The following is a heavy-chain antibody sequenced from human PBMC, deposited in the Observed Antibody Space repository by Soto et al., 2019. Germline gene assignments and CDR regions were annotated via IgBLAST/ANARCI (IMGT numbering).Heavy chain of an antibody. V-gene: IGHV2-5*02. CDR2: IYWDGDN. D-gene: IGHD3-10*01. CDR3: ARTYYYATHLYYDY. CDR1: GFSRRTSGVG. J-gene: IGHJ4*02. Sequence: QITLKESGPTLVKPTQTLTLTGSFSGFSRRTSGVGVGWIRQTPGEALEWLALIYWDGDNGHSPPLKSRLNVTNDTSKNQVVLTMTNMDPVDTATYYCARTYYYATHLYYDYWGQGTLVTVSS.